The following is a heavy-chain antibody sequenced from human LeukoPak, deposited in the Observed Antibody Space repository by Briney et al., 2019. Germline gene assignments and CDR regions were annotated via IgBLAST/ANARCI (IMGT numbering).Heavy chain of an antibody. CDR2: INHSGST. CDR1: GGSFSGYY. D-gene: IGHD4-17*01. V-gene: IGHV4-34*01. CDR3: ARDRGSHGDYSFDY. Sequence: SETLSLTCAVYGGSFSGYYWSWIRQPPGKGLEWIGEINHSGSTNYNPSLKSRVTISVDTSKNQFSLKLSSVTAADTAVYYCARDRGSHGDYSFDYWGQGTLVTVSS. J-gene: IGHJ4*02.